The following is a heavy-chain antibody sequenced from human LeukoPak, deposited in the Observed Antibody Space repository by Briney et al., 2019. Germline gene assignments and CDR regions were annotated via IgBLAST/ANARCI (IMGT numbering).Heavy chain of an antibody. CDR3: ARVRAEGDY. V-gene: IGHV3-48*01. Sequence: GGSLRLSCVASRFTFSSYSMSWVRRAPGKGLEWVSYISSSSSTIYYADSVKGRFTISRDNAKNSLYLQMNSLRAEDTAVYYCARVRAEGDYWGQGTLVTVSS. CDR2: ISSSSSTI. CDR1: RFTFSSYS. J-gene: IGHJ4*02.